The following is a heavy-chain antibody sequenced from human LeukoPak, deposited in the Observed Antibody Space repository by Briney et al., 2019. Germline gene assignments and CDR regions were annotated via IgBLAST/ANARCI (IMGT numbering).Heavy chain of an antibody. J-gene: IGHJ4*02. V-gene: IGHV1-18*01. CDR2: ISFYDGNT. CDR3: ARDQSPRGIDY. D-gene: IGHD3-10*01. Sequence: ASVTVSCKASGYTLTSHGISWVRQAPGQGLEWMGWISFYDGNTTYAQKRQGRMTMTTDTSTSTAYMELRSLRSDDTAVYYCARDQSPRGIDYWGQGTLVTVSS. CDR1: GYTLTSHG.